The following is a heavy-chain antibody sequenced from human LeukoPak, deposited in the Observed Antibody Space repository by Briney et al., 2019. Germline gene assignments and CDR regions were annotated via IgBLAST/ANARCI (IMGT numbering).Heavy chain of an antibody. CDR3: ARWVAAAHYGSYYYMDV. CDR2: IIPIFGTA. D-gene: IGHD6-13*01. J-gene: IGHJ6*03. Sequence: SVKVSCKASGGTFSSYAISWVRQAPGQGLEWMGGIIPIFGTANYAQKFQGRITITTDESTSTAYMELSSLRSEDTAVYYCARWVAAAHYGSYYYMDVWGKGTTVTVSS. V-gene: IGHV1-69*05. CDR1: GGTFSSYA.